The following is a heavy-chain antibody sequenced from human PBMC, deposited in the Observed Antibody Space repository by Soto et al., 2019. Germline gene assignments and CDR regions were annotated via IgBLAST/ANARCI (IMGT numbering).Heavy chain of an antibody. CDR3: VRDYASGSGPEY. D-gene: IGHD3-10*01. CDR1: GGSISSGDYY. J-gene: IGHJ4*02. CDR2: IYYSGTT. Sequence: LSLTCTVSGGSISSGDYYWSWIRQPPGKGLEWIGYIYYSGTTYYSPSLKSRVTISADRSKNQFSLRLTSVTAADTAVYYCVRDYASGSGPEYWGQGTLVTVSS. V-gene: IGHV4-30-4*01.